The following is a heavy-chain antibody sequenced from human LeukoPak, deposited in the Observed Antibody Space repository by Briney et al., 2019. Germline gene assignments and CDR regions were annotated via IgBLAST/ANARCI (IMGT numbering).Heavy chain of an antibody. CDR3: AKDHPGDRDY. CDR1: GYTFTNYD. CDR2: MNPNSGNT. V-gene: IGHV1-8*01. Sequence: ASVKVSCKTSGYTFTNYDINWVRQATGQGLEWMGWMNPNSGNTGYAQKFQGRVTMTRKISTSTAYMELSSLRSEDTAVYYCAKDHPGDRDYWGQGTLVTVSS. D-gene: IGHD3-10*01. J-gene: IGHJ4*02.